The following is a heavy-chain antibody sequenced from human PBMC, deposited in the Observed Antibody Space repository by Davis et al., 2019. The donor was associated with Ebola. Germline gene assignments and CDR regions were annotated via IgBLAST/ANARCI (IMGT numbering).Heavy chain of an antibody. J-gene: IGHJ5*01. V-gene: IGHV3-23*01. CDR3: AKKIPGNNPFDS. D-gene: IGHD1-14*01. CDR1: GFTLRSYV. Sequence: GGSLRLSCAASGFTLRSYVVSWVRQAPGAGLELVSSMSTTGSKTDYGDSVKGRFTISRDNSMNMLYLQMNNLTVEDTAVYYCAKKIPGNNPFDSWGQGTLVTVSS. CDR2: MSTTGSKT.